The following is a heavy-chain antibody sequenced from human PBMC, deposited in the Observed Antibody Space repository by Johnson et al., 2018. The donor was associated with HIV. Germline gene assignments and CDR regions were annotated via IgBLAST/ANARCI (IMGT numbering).Heavy chain of an antibody. D-gene: IGHD1-1*01. CDR3: TTNHDAGPGSDAFDI. J-gene: IGHJ3*02. CDR1: GFTFDDYG. V-gene: IGHV3-15*01. CDR2: IKSKTDGGTT. Sequence: VHLVESGGGVVRPGGSLRLSCAASGFTFDDYGMSWVRQAPGKGLEWVGRIKSKTDGGTTDYAAPVKGRFTISRDDSKNTLYLQMNSLKTEDTAVYYCTTNHDAGPGSDAFDIWGQGTMVTVSS.